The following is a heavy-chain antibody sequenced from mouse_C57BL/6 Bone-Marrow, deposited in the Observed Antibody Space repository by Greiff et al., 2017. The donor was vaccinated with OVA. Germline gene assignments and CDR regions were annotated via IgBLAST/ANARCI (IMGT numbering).Heavy chain of an antibody. Sequence: EVKLMESGGGLVQPGESLKLSCESNEYAFPSHDMSWVRKTPEKRLALVAAINSDGGSTYYPDTMERRFILSRANTKKTLYLQMSSLRSEDTAWDYCARHAGTWFAYWGQGTLVTVSA. J-gene: IGHJ3*01. CDR1: EYAFPSHD. V-gene: IGHV5-2*01. CDR3: ARHAGTWFAY. D-gene: IGHD4-1*01. CDR2: INSDGGST.